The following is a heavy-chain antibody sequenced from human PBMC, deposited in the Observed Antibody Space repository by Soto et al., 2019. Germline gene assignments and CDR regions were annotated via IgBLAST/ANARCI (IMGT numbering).Heavy chain of an antibody. J-gene: IGHJ6*02. D-gene: IGHD5-18*01. V-gene: IGHV4-59*01. CDR1: GGSISSYY. CDR3: ARGHTSVIGGKDTAMALYYYGMDV. CDR2: IYYSGST. Sequence: SETLSLTCTVSGGSISSYYWSWIRQPPGKGLEWIGYIYYSGSTNYNPSLKSRVTISVDTSKNQFSLKLSSVTAADTAVYYCARGHTSVIGGKDTAMALYYYGMDVWGQGTTVTVSS.